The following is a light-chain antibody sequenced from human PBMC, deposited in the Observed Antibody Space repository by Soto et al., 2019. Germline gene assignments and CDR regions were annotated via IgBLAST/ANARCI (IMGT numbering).Light chain of an antibody. V-gene: IGKV1-39*01. J-gene: IGKJ1*01. CDR3: QHQST. Sequence: DIQMTQSPSSLSSSVGERATISCRASQTISTYLHWYQHKPGKAPRLLISDVSTLPSGVPARFRGSGSETEFTLTITYLQPYDCATYYCQHQSTFGQGTKVDIK. CDR2: DVS. CDR1: QTISTY.